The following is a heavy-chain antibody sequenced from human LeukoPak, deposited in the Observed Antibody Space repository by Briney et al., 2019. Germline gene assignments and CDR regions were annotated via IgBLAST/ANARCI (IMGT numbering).Heavy chain of an antibody. CDR3: ARVGGTELVLLDY. CDR1: GYSISSGYY. J-gene: IGHJ4*02. V-gene: IGHV4-38-2*02. D-gene: IGHD2-15*01. Sequence: PSETLSLTCTVSGYSISSGYYWGWIRQPPGKGLEWIGSIYHSGSTYYNPSLKSRVTISVDTSKNQFSLKLSSVTAADTAVYYCARVGGTELVLLDYWGQGSLVTVSS. CDR2: IYHSGST.